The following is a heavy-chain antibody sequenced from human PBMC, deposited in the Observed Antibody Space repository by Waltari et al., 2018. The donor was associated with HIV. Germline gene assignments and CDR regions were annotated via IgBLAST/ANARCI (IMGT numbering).Heavy chain of an antibody. CDR3: ATNGDWAFDI. Sequence: EVQLVESGGGLVQPEGSLRLSCVVSEFTPSSNWMTWVRQAPGKGLEWVANIRSDGREKYYVDSVKGRFTVSRDNAKNSLFLYMNNLRVEDTAVYYCATNGDWAFDIWGQGTTVTVSS. V-gene: IGHV3-7*01. J-gene: IGHJ3*02. D-gene: IGHD2-21*01. CDR2: IRSDGREK. CDR1: EFTPSSNW.